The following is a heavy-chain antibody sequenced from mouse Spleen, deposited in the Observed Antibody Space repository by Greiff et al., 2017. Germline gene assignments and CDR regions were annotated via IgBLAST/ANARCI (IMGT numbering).Heavy chain of an antibody. CDR3: ARGEAVYWYFDV. CDR2: IDPSDSYT. CDR1: GYTFTSYW. D-gene: IGHD3-3*01. J-gene: IGHJ1*01. V-gene: IGHV1-69*01. Sequence: QVQLQQPGAELVMPGASVKLSCKASGYTFTSYWMHWVKQRPGQGLEWIGEIDPSDSYTNYNQKFKGKATLTVDKSSSTAYMQLSSLTSEDSAVYYCARGEAVYWYFDVWGAGTTVTVSS.